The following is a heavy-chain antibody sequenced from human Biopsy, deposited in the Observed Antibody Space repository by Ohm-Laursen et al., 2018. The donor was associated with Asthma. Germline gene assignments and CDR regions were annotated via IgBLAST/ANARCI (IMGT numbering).Heavy chain of an antibody. D-gene: IGHD1-26*01. CDR1: GFTFSNYG. J-gene: IGHJ4*02. CDR2: ISFDGSNK. Sequence: SLRLSCAAPGFTFSNYGMHWVRQAPGKGLDWVAVISFDGSNKNYTDSVKGRFTISRDNSRNTLHLQMNSLRVEDTAVYYCAKDVFPGWELRRGPDYWGQGTLVTVSS. V-gene: IGHV3-30*18. CDR3: AKDVFPGWELRRGPDY.